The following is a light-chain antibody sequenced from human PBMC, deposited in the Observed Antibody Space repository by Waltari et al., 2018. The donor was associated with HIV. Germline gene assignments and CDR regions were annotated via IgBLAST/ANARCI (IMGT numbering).Light chain of an antibody. CDR2: AAS. CDR1: QSIYQW. Sequence: DIQLIQSPSILSASAGDRGTITCRASQSIYQWLAWYQQTPGKAPKVLMFAASTLVEGVPSRFSGSQSGTEFNLTITNLQPDDFATYYCHNYGTSSHPFGQGTKV. V-gene: IGKV1-5*03. J-gene: IGKJ1*01. CDR3: HNYGTSSHP.